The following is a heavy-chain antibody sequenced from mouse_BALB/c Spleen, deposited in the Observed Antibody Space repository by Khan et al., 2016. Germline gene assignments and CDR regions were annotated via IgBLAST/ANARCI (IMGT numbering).Heavy chain of an antibody. J-gene: IGHJ2*01. D-gene: IGHD2-12*01. CDR1: GVTISDAW. Sequence: EVQLQESGGGLVQPGGSMTLPCAASGVTISDAWMDWVRQSPEKGLEWVAEIRNKANNHATYYPESVKGRFPISRDDSSGNSYLQMNTLRAEVPGIYCCSSVTFDYWGQGTTRTVTS. V-gene: IGHV6-6*01. CDR2: IRNKANNHAT. CDR3: SSVTFDY.